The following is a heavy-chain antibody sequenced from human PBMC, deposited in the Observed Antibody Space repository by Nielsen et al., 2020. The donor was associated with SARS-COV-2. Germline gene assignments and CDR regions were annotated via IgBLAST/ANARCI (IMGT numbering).Heavy chain of an antibody. J-gene: IGHJ4*02. CDR2: ISSSSSYI. D-gene: IGHD4-23*01. CDR1: GFTFSSYS. CDR3: AKVPDYGGNSGY. V-gene: IGHV3-21*04. Sequence: GGSLRLSCAASGFTFSSYSMNWVRQAPGKGLEWVSSISSSSSYIYYADSVKGRFTISRDNAKNSLYLQMNSLRAEDTALYYCAKVPDYGGNSGYWGQGTLVTVSS.